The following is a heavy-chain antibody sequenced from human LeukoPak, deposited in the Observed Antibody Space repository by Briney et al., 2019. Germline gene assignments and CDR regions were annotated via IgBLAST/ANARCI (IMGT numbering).Heavy chain of an antibody. D-gene: IGHD3-9*01. J-gene: IGHJ4*02. CDR1: GGTFSSYA. CDR3: ASPDGILTGYYPY. V-gene: IGHV1-69*01. Sequence: SSVKVSCKACGGTFSSYAISWVRQAPGQGLEWMGGIIPIFGTANYAQKFPGRVTITADQSTSTAYMELRSLRSEDTAVYYCASPDGILTGYYPYWGQGTLVTVSS. CDR2: IIPIFGTA.